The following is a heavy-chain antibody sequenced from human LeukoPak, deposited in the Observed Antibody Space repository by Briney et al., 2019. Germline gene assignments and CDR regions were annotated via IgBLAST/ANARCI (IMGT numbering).Heavy chain of an antibody. Sequence: SETLSLTCAVSGYSISSGCYWGWIRQPPGKGLEWIGSIYHSGSTYYNPSLKSRVTISVDTSKNQFSLKLSSVTAADPAVYYCAGSRFLEWNDAFDIWGQGTMVTVSS. D-gene: IGHD3-3*01. CDR2: IYHSGST. V-gene: IGHV4-38-2*01. CDR1: GYSISSGCY. J-gene: IGHJ3*02. CDR3: AGSRFLEWNDAFDI.